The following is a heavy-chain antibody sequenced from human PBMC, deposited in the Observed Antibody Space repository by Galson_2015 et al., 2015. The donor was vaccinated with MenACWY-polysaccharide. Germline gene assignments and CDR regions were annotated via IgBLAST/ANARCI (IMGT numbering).Heavy chain of an antibody. V-gene: IGHV3-9*01. CDR2: ISWNSGRI. CDR1: GFTFDDYA. CDR3: AKDIVATIQRLGAFDI. Sequence: SLRLSCAAHGFTFDDYAMHWVGQAPGKGLEWVSGISWNSGRIGYADSVKGRFTISRDNAKNSLYLQMNSLRAEDTALYYCAKDIVATIQRLGAFDIWGQGTMVTVSS. D-gene: IGHD5-12*01. J-gene: IGHJ3*02.